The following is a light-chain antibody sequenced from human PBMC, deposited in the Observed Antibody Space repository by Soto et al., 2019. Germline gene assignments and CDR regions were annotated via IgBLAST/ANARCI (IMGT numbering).Light chain of an antibody. CDR1: QSVNSNY. J-gene: IGKJ1*01. Sequence: EIVLTQSPGTLSLSPGERATLSCRASQSVNSNYLAWYQRKPGQAPRLLIYGASNRATDIPYRFSASGSGTDFTLTITRMEAEDFAENYFQQYDSTPPTFVQGTKVEVK. CDR3: QQYDSTPPT. V-gene: IGKV3-20*01. CDR2: GAS.